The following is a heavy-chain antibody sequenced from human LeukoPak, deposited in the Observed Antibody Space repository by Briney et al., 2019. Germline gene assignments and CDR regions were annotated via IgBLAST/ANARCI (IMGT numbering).Heavy chain of an antibody. Sequence: SETLSLTCAVSGYSISSGYYWGWIRQPPGKGLEWIGSIYYSGSTYYNPSLKSRVTISVDTSKNQFSLKLSSVTAADTAVYYCARHMSYYYGSGFDYWGQGTLVTVSS. D-gene: IGHD3-10*01. CDR3: ARHMSYYYGSGFDY. J-gene: IGHJ4*02. V-gene: IGHV4-38-2*01. CDR2: IYYSGST. CDR1: GYSISSGYY.